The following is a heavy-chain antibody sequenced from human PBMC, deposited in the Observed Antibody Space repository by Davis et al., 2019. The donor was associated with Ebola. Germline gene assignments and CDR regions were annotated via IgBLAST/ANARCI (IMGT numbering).Heavy chain of an antibody. V-gene: IGHV4-31*03. Sequence: SETLFLTCTVSGGSISSGGYYWSWIRQHPGRGLEWIGYIYYSGSTYYNPSLKSRVTISVDTSKNQFSLKLSSVTAADTAVYYCARAATVTTNLNWFDPWGQGTLVTVSS. CDR3: ARAATVTTNLNWFDP. CDR1: GGSISSGGYY. CDR2: IYYSGST. J-gene: IGHJ5*02. D-gene: IGHD4-17*01.